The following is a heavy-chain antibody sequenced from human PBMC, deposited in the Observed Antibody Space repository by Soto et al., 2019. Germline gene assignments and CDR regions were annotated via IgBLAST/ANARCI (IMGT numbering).Heavy chain of an antibody. Sequence: PTDGLARTPRFSCFPVSSRRVGVGWIRPPPGKALEWLALIYWDDDKRYSPSLKSRLTITNETSKNQVVLTMTNMDPVDTATYYCAHLYSSSCYGEGNCFGPGGQGPL. D-gene: IGHD6-13*01. V-gene: IGHV2-5*02. CDR3: AHLYSSSCYGEGNCFGP. CDR2: IYWDDDK. CDR1: CFPVSSRRVG. J-gene: IGHJ5*02.